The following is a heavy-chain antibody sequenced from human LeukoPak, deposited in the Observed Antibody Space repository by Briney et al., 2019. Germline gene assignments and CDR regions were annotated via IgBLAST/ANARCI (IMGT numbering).Heavy chain of an antibody. Sequence: ASVKVSCKASGYTFTSYDINWVRQATGQGLEWMGWMNPNRGNAGYAQKFQGRVTMTRNTSISTAYMELSSLRSEDTAVYYCARGSEESGYSSGWYPYYYYYYMDVWGKGTTVTISS. CDR1: GYTFTSYD. CDR2: MNPNRGNA. CDR3: ARGSEESGYSSGWYPYYYYYYMDV. J-gene: IGHJ6*03. D-gene: IGHD6-19*01. V-gene: IGHV1-8*01.